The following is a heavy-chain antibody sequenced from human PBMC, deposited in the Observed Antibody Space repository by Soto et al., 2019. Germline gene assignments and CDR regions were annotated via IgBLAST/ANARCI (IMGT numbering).Heavy chain of an antibody. Sequence: EVQLVESGGGLVKPGESLKLSCAASGFTFGAAWMNWVRQAPGKGLEWVGRIKRTADGGTTDYAAPVKGRCTISRDDSNSQLYLQINSLKTEDTAMYYCTTNTWLGYCVGDSCFGMDHWGQGTLVTVSS. CDR3: TTNTWLGYCVGDSCFGMDH. D-gene: IGHD2-15*01. CDR2: IKRTADGGTT. CDR1: GFTFGAAW. J-gene: IGHJ4*02. V-gene: IGHV3-15*07.